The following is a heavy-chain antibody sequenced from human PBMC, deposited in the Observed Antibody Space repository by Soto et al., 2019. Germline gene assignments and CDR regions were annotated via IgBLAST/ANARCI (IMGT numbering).Heavy chain of an antibody. V-gene: IGHV1-18*01. CDR2: IIAYNGNT. CDR3: ARFPIIHYGMDV. Sequence: ASVKVSWTASCYTFASCGITWVRQSPGQGLEWMRWIIAYNGNTNYAQKLQGRVTMTTDTSTSTAYMELRSLRYDDTAVYYCARFPIIHYGMDVWAQGTTVTVYS. J-gene: IGHJ6*02. D-gene: IGHD3-9*01. CDR1: CYTFASCG.